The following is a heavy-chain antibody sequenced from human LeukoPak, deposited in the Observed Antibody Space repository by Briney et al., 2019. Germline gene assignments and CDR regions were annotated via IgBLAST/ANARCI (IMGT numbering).Heavy chain of an antibody. Sequence: GGSLRLSCAASGFSFNNHGFYWVRQAPGKGLEWVAIIWSDGSQIYYADSVKGRFTISRDNSKNTLYLQMSSLRAEDTAMYYCARDLSYGSLDCRGQGTLVTVSS. CDR2: IWSDGSQI. CDR3: ARDLSYGSLDC. CDR1: GFSFNNHG. D-gene: IGHD3-9*01. V-gene: IGHV3-33*07. J-gene: IGHJ4*02.